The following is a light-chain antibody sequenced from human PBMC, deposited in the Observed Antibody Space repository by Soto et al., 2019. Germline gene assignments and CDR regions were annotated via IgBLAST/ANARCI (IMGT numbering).Light chain of an antibody. Sequence: EIVLTQSPGPLSLSPGERATLSCRASQSVRSSDLAWFQQKPDQAPRLLIYGASTKATGIPDSFSVSGFGTDFTRTISRLEAEDFAVYYCQHYGTSTCTFGQGTKVDIK. J-gene: IGKJ1*01. V-gene: IGKV3-20*01. CDR2: GAS. CDR1: QSVRSSD. CDR3: QHYGTSTCT.